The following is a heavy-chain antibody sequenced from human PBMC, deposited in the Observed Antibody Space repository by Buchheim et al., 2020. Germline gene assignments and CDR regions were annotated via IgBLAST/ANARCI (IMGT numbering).Heavy chain of an antibody. D-gene: IGHD1-14*01. J-gene: IGHJ4*02. V-gene: IGHV3-15*07. CDR1: GLTFTNAW. CDR3: INRAAYY. CDR2: IKRKTDGGTI. Sequence: EVQLVESGGGLVKPGGSLRLSCAVSGLTFTNAWMNWVRQAPGKGLEWVGRIKRKTDGGTIHYAEPVKGRFTISRDDSKNTVYLQMNSLKTEDTAVYYCINRAAYYWGQGTL.